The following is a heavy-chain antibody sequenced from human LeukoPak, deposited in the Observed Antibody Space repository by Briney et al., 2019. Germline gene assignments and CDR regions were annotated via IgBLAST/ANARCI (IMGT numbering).Heavy chain of an antibody. CDR1: GGSVSSGSYY. CDR2: VHYSGTP. J-gene: IGHJ4*02. Sequence: SETLPLTCTVSGGSVSSGSYYWNWIRQPPDKGLEWIGYVHYSGTPNHNPSLKCRVTFSVDTSKNQFSLKLTSVTAADTAVYYCARGVGATHFDYWGQGILVTVSS. D-gene: IGHD1-26*01. CDR3: ARGVGATHFDY. V-gene: IGHV4-61*01.